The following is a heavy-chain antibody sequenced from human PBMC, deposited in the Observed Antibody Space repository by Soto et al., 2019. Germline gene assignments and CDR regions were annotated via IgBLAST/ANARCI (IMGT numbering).Heavy chain of an antibody. Sequence: SVKVSCKASGGTFSSYTISWVRQAPGQGLEWMGRIIPILGIANYAQKFQGRVTITADKSTSTAYMELSSLRSEDTAVYYCARDVKITNESLYYYYYMDVWGKGTTVTVSS. CDR1: GGTFSSYT. CDR2: IIPILGIA. V-gene: IGHV1-69*04. J-gene: IGHJ6*03. D-gene: IGHD3-16*01. CDR3: ARDVKITNESLYYYYYMDV.